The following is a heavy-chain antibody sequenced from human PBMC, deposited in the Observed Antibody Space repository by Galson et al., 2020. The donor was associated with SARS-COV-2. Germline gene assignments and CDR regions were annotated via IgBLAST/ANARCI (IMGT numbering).Heavy chain of an antibody. D-gene: IGHD2-2*01. Sequence: KVSCKVSGYTLTELSMHWVRQAPGKGLEWMGGFDPEDGETIYAQKFQGRVTMTEDTSTDTAYMELSSLRSEDTAVYYCATATTIYCSSTSCQQNYYYYYGMDVWGQGTTVTVSS. V-gene: IGHV1-24*01. CDR1: GYTLTELS. CDR2: FDPEDGET. CDR3: ATATTIYCSSTSCQQNYYYYYGMDV. J-gene: IGHJ6*02.